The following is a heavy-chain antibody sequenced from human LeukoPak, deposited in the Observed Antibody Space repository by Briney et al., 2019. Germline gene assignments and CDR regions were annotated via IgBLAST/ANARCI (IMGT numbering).Heavy chain of an antibody. J-gene: IGHJ6*02. CDR3: ANNYYDSSGYPHNLFYYYYYYGMDV. D-gene: IGHD3-22*01. Sequence: GGSLRLSCAASGFTFSDYAMSWVRQAPGKGLEWVSAISGSGGSTYYADSVKGRFTISRDNSKNTLYLQMNSLRAEDTAVYYCANNYYDSSGYPHNLFYYYYYYGMDVWGQGTTVTVSS. CDR2: ISGSGGST. CDR1: GFTFSDYA. V-gene: IGHV3-23*01.